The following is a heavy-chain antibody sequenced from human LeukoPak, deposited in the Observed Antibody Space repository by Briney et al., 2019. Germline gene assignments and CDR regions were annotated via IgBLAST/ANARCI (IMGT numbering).Heavy chain of an antibody. J-gene: IGHJ6*03. CDR2: ISSSSSYI. Sequence: TGGSLRLSCAASGFTFSSYSMNWVRQAPGRGLEWVSSISSSSSYICYADSVKGRFTISRDNAKNSLYLQMNSLRAEDTAVYYCARVGSGSSSYGYCYMDGWGKGTTVTVSS. D-gene: IGHD6-6*01. V-gene: IGHV3-21*01. CDR3: ARVGSGSSSYGYCYMDG. CDR1: GFTFSSYS.